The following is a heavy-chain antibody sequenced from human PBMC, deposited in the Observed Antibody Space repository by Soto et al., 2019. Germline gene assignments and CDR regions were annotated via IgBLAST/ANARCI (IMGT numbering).Heavy chain of an antibody. J-gene: IGHJ4*02. D-gene: IGHD3-3*01. Sequence: QVQLVESGGGVVQPGRSLRLSCAASGFTFSSYGMHWVRQAPGKGLEWVAVIWYDGSNKYYADSVKGRFTISRDNSKNTLYLQMNSLRAEDTAVYYCARDLTAYDFWSGYDHWGQGTLVTVSS. V-gene: IGHV3-33*01. CDR1: GFTFSSYG. CDR2: IWYDGSNK. CDR3: ARDLTAYDFWSGYDH.